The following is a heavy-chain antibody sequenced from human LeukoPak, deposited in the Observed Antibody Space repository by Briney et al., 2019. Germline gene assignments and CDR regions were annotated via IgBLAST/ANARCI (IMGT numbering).Heavy chain of an antibody. J-gene: IGHJ5*02. CDR1: GYTFTGYY. Sequence: ASVKVSCKASGYTFTGYYLQWVRQAPGQGLEWMGWINPNSGDTNFAQNFQGRVTMTRDTSTTTAYMELTRLTSDDTAVYYCARDSSSWYVENWFDPWGQGTLVTVSS. V-gene: IGHV1-2*02. CDR3: ARDSSSWYVENWFDP. CDR2: INPNSGDT. D-gene: IGHD6-13*01.